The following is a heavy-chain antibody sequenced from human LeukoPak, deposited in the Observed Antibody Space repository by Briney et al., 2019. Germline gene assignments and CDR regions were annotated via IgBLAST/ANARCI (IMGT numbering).Heavy chain of an antibody. CDR1: GFTFGTSA. J-gene: IGHJ4*02. D-gene: IGHD3-22*01. V-gene: IGHV1-58*01. CDR3: ARPSYYYDSSGSALDY. CDR2: IVVGSVNT. Sequence: VASEKVSCKASGFTFGTSAVQWVRQARGQRLEWIGWIVVGSVNTNYAQKFQERVTITRDMSTSTAYMELSSLRSEDTAVYYCARPSYYYDSSGSALDYWGQRTLVTVSS.